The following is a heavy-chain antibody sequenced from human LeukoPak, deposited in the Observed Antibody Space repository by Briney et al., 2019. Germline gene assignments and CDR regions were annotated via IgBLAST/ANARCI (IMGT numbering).Heavy chain of an antibody. CDR1: GYTFNSYY. V-gene: IGHV1-46*02. CDR2: INPSGGST. CDR3: ARDGVAYYDFWSGPLGNWFDP. J-gene: IGHJ5*02. Sequence: ASVKVSCKASGYTFNSYYMHWVRQATGQGLEWMGIINPSGGSTSYAQKFQGRVTMTRDTSTSTVYMELSSLRSEDTAVYYCARDGVAYYDFWSGPLGNWFDPWGQGTLVTVSS. D-gene: IGHD3-3*01.